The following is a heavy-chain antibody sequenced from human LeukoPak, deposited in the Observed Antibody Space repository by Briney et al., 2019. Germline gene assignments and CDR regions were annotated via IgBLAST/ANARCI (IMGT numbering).Heavy chain of an antibody. D-gene: IGHD3-22*01. Sequence: SETLSLTCSVSDDSITMYYWTWIRQPPGKGLEWIGYVDHTGSTNFNPSLNGRVSISRDTTKNLFSLRLRSVTAADTAVYYCARKGGYYDSSGYYYDYDAFDIWGQGTMVTVSS. J-gene: IGHJ3*02. CDR3: ARKGGYYDSSGYYYDYDAFDI. CDR2: VDHTGST. V-gene: IGHV4-59*01. CDR1: DDSITMYY.